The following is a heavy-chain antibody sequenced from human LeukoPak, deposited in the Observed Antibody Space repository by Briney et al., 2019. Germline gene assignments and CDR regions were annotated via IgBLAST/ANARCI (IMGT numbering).Heavy chain of an antibody. Sequence: SETLSLTCTVSGGSINSSPYYWGWIRQPPGKGLEWIGNIYYSGSTYYNPSLKSRVTISVDTSKNQFSLKLSSVTAADTAVYYCARDYQGGYGDKTVDYWGQGTLVTVSS. V-gene: IGHV4-39*07. CDR1: GGSINSSPYY. J-gene: IGHJ4*02. D-gene: IGHD5-18*01. CDR3: ARDYQGGYGDKTVDY. CDR2: IYYSGST.